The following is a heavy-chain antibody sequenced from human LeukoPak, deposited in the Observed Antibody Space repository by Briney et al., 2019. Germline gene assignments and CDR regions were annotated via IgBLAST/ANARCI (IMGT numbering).Heavy chain of an antibody. J-gene: IGHJ4*02. CDR2: IKKDGSEK. Sequence: QPGGSLRLSCAASGFTFSSYWMSWVRQAPGKGLEWVANIKKDGSEKYYVDSVKGRFTISRDNAKKSLYLQVISLRSEDTAVYYCARNRDSNWGQGTLVTVSS. V-gene: IGHV3-7*04. D-gene: IGHD2-21*02. CDR1: GFTFSSYW. CDR3: ARNRDSN.